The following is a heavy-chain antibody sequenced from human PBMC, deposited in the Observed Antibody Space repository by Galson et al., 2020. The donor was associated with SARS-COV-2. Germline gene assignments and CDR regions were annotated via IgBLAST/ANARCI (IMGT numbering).Heavy chain of an antibody. Sequence: SETLSLTCTVSGGSISSGSYYWSWIRQPAGKGLEWIGRIYTSGSTNYNPSLKSRVTISVDTSKNQFSLKLSSVTAADTAVYYCARDPLRKSHCGMDVWGQGTTVTVSS. CDR2: IYTSGST. CDR1: GGSISSGSYY. CDR3: ARDPLRKSHCGMDV. V-gene: IGHV4-61*02. J-gene: IGHJ6*02.